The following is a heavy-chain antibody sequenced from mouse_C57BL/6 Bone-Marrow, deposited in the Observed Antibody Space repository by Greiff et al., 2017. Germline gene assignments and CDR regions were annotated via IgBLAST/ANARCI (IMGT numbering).Heavy chain of an antibody. V-gene: IGHV5-17*01. J-gene: IGHJ4*01. D-gene: IGHD1-1*01. CDR2: ISSGSSTI. Sequence: EVKLVESGGGLVKPGGSLKLSCAASGFTFSDYGMHWVRQAPEKGLEWVAYISSGSSTIYYADTVKGRFTISRDNAKNTLFLQMTSLRSEDTAMYYCARAVVAYYAMDYWGQGTSVTVSS. CDR1: GFTFSDYG. CDR3: ARAVVAYYAMDY.